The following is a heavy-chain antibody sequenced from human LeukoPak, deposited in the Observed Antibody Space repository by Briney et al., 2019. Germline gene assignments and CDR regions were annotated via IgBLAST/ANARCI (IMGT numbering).Heavy chain of an antibody. CDR1: GGSFSRYY. D-gene: IGHD3-22*01. Sequence: PSETLSLTCAVYGGSFSRYYWSWIRQPPGKGPEWIGEINHSGSTNYNPSLKSRVTISVDTSKNQFPLKLSSVTAADTAVYYCARDPSSGYSEFDYWGQGTLVTVSS. CDR3: ARDPSSGYSEFDY. V-gene: IGHV4-34*01. J-gene: IGHJ4*02. CDR2: INHSGST.